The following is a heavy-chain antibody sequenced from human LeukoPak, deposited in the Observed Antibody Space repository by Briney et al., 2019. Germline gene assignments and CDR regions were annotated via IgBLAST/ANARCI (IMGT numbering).Heavy chain of an antibody. Sequence: GGSLRLSCEASGFTLSSYSMSWVRQAPGKGLEWISCISSTANTIYYADSVKGRFTISRDNAKNSLSLQMNSLRAEDTAVYYCARDRWFGESLPAHFDYWGQGTLVTVSS. V-gene: IGHV3-48*01. J-gene: IGHJ4*02. CDR3: ARDRWFGESLPAHFDY. D-gene: IGHD3-10*01. CDR2: ISSTANTI. CDR1: GFTLSSYS.